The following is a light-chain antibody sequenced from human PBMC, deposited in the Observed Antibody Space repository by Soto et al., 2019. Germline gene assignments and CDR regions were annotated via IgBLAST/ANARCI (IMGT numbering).Light chain of an antibody. CDR1: QSVSNSY. J-gene: IGKJ1*01. Sequence: ENLLTQSPGPLSVSPGERATLFCRASQSVSNSYLAWYQQKPGQAPRLLMYGASSRATGIPDRFSGSGSGTDFTLTIRTLEPEDSAVYYCQQYDSSPRTFGQGTKVDIK. CDR3: QQYDSSPRT. V-gene: IGKV3-20*01. CDR2: GAS.